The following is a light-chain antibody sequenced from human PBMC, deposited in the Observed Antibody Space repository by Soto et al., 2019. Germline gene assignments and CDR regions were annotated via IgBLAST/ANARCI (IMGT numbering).Light chain of an antibody. J-gene: IGLJ1*01. CDR2: DAT. CDR3: QVWASTAEFFV. CDR1: NVGSKI. V-gene: IGLV3-21*02. Sequence: SYELTQPPSVSVAPGQTATITCGGNNVGSKIVHWYKQRPGQAPVAVVFDATDRPSGIPDRFSASRSGDTATLTISRVDAGDEADYYCQVWASTAEFFVFGSGTKVTVL.